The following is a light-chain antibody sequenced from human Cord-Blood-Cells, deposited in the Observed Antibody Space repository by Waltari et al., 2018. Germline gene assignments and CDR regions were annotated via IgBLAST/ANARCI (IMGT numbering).Light chain of an antibody. J-gene: IGLJ3*02. CDR1: SSNIGAGYD. CDR2: GNS. Sequence: QSVLTQPPSVSGAPGQRVTISCTGSSSNIGAGYDVHWYQQLPGTAPKLLIYGNSNRPSGVPDRFSGSKSGTSASLAITGLQAEDEADYYCQSYDSSLSGSSVFG. CDR3: QSYDSSLSGSSV. V-gene: IGLV1-40*01.